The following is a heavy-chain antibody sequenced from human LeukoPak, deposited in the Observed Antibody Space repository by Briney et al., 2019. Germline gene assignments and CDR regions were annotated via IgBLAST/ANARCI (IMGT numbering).Heavy chain of an antibody. Sequence: GESLRLSCVASGFSFNIFAMSCGRQAPEKGREWGSSISDSGHITQYADSVKCRFTISRDNSRTTLFLQMDSLRAEDTAVYYCARWNDFGSGTPLDYWGQGTLVTVSS. CDR2: ISDSGHIT. V-gene: IGHV3-23*01. D-gene: IGHD3-10*01. CDR3: ARWNDFGSGTPLDY. J-gene: IGHJ4*02. CDR1: GFSFNIFA.